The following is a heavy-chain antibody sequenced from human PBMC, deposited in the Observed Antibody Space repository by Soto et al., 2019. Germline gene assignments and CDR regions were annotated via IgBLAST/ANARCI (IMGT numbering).Heavy chain of an antibody. CDR2: MNPNSGNT. V-gene: IGHV1-8*01. D-gene: IGHD1-26*01. Sequence: GASVKVSCKASGYTFTSYDINWVRQATGQGLEWMGWMNPNSGNTGYAQKFQGRVTMTRNTSISTAYMEMSRLRSDDTAEYYYTRVHFTIGGATREPHYYGRDVWGQGTTVTVSS. J-gene: IGHJ6*02. CDR3: TRVHFTIGGATREPHYYGRDV. CDR1: GYTFTSYD.